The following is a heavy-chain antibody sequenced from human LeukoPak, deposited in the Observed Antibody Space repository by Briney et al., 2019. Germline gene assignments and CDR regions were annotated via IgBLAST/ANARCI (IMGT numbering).Heavy chain of an antibody. D-gene: IGHD6-13*01. V-gene: IGHV4-59*01. J-gene: IGHJ5*02. CDR3: ARSYSSSWYWRFDP. CDR1: GGSISGYY. CDR2: IYYSGST. Sequence: SGTLSLTCAVSGGSISGYYWSWVRQPPGKGLEWIGYIYYSGSTNYNPSLKSRVTISADTSKSQFSLKLSSVTAADTAVYYCARSYSSSWYWRFDPWGQGTLVTVSS.